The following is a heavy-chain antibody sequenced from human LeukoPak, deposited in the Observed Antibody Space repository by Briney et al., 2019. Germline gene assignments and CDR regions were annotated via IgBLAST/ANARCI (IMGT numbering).Heavy chain of an antibody. D-gene: IGHD3-3*01. Sequence: KPSETLSLTCTVSGGSISSYYWSWIRQPPGKGLEWIGYIYYSGSTNYNPSLKSRVTISVDTSKNQFSLTLSSVTAADTAVYYCAKPLPYDFWSGYLFDIWGQGTMVTVSS. CDR2: IYYSGST. CDR1: GGSISSYY. J-gene: IGHJ3*02. V-gene: IGHV4-59*01. CDR3: AKPLPYDFWSGYLFDI.